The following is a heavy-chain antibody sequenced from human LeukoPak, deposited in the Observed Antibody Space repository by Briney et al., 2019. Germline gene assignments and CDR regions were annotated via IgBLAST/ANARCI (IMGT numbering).Heavy chain of an antibody. CDR1: GFTFSDYY. D-gene: IGHD1-26*01. Sequence: GGSLRLSCAASGFTFSDYYMSWIRQAPGKGLEWVAVIWYDGSNKYYADSVKGRFTISRDNSKNTLYLQVDSLRAEDTAVYYCATASGTYTSAYWGQGTLVTVSS. CDR2: IWYDGSNK. V-gene: IGHV3-33*08. J-gene: IGHJ4*02. CDR3: ATASGTYTSAY.